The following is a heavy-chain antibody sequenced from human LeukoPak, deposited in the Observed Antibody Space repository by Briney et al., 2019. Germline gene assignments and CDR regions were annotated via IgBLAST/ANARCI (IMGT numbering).Heavy chain of an antibody. CDR3: ARDLGFGYFDY. D-gene: IGHD3-16*01. CDR1: GGSFSAYY. J-gene: IGHJ4*02. V-gene: IGHV4-34*01. Sequence: SETLSLTCAVYGGSFSAYYWSWIRQPPGKGLEWIGEINHSGSTNYNPSLKSRVTISIHTSKNQFSLKLSSVTAADTAVYYCARDLGFGYFDYWGQGTLVTVSS. CDR2: INHSGST.